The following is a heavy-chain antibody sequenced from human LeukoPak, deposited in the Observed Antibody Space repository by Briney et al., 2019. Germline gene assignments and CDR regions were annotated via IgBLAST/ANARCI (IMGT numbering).Heavy chain of an antibody. CDR1: GGSISSSNW. CDR3: ARDLLSRYCTSTSCPY. D-gene: IGHD2-2*01. CDR2: IYHSGST. J-gene: IGHJ4*02. Sequence: SETLSLTCAVSGGSISSSNWWSWVRQPPGKGLEWIGEIYHSGSTNYNPSLKSRVTISVDKSKNQFSLRLSSVTAADTAVYYCARDLLSRYCTSTSCPYWGQGTLVTVSS. V-gene: IGHV4-4*02.